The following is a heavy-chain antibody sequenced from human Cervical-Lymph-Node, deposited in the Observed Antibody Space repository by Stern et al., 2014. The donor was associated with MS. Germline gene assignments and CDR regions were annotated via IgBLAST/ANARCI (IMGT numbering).Heavy chain of an antibody. CDR3: ARDKEDTNMAFRYFDN. V-gene: IGHV4-61*02. CDR1: GGSVGRGSYD. J-gene: IGHJ4*02. CDR2: IYTTGST. Sequence: DQLVESGPGLVKPSQTLSLTCTVSGGSVGRGSYDWSWIRQPAGKGLEWIGRIYTTGSTYYKPSLKSRVSISIDTSKNHFSLKLPSVTAADTAVYYCARDKEDTNMAFRYFDNWGQGTLVTVSS. D-gene: IGHD5-18*01.